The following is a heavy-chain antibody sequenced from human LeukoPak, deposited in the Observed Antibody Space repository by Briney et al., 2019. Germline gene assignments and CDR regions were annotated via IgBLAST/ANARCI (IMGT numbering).Heavy chain of an antibody. CDR1: GFTFSSYW. V-gene: IGHV3-7*01. CDR2: IKKDGSEK. CDR3: ARHLSGVTGYTYGRGIDY. D-gene: IGHD5-18*01. Sequence: PGGSLRLSCAASGFTFSSYWMSWVRQAPGKGLEWVANIKKDGSEKYYVDSVKGRFTISRDSAKTSLYLHMISLRAEDTAVYYCARHLSGVTGYTYGRGIDYWGQGTLVTVSS. J-gene: IGHJ4*02.